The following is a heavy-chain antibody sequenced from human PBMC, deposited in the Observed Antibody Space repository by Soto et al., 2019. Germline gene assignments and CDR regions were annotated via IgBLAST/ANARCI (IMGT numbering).Heavy chain of an antibody. D-gene: IGHD3-3*01. CDR2: VSGGGAST. J-gene: IGHJ4*02. CDR3: AKTQTFNGYYGGFDA. V-gene: IGHV3-23*01. Sequence: PGGSLRLSCAATGFSFAGYALTWVRQAPGKGLEWLSAVSGGGASTYYADSVRGRFSISRDVSGNMIYLQLNRLTAGDTATHYCAKTQTFNGYYGGFDAWGQGTRVTVSS. CDR1: GFSFAGYA.